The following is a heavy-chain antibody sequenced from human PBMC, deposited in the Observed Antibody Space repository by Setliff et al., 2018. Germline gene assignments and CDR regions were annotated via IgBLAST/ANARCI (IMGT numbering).Heavy chain of an antibody. V-gene: IGHV4-31*03. CDR2: IYYSGST. J-gene: IGHJ4*02. D-gene: IGHD5-18*01. CDR3: ARVRLGLPMVDY. Sequence: SETLSLTCTVSGGSISSSSYYWGWIRQPPGKGLEWIGYIYYSGSTYYNPSLKSRVTISVDTSKNQFSLKLSPVTAADTAVYYCARVRLGLPMVDYWGQGTLVTVSS. CDR1: GGSISSSSYY.